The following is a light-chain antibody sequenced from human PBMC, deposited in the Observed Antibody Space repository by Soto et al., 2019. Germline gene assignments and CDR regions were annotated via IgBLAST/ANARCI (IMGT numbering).Light chain of an antibody. CDR1: QSVRSN. J-gene: IGKJ2*01. CDR3: QQYNNWPRT. V-gene: IGKV3-15*01. CDR2: GAS. Sequence: EIVMMQSPATLSVFPGDIATLSCTASQSVRSNLAGYQQKPGQAPRLLIYGASARATGIPARFSGSGSGTEFTLTIRSLQSEDFAVYCCQQYNNWPRTFGHGAKLEIK.